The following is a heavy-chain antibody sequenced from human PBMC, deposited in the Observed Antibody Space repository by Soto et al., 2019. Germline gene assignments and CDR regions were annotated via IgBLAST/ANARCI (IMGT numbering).Heavy chain of an antibody. Sequence: QVQLVQSGAEVKKPGSSVRVSCKASGGTFSSYPIGWVRQAPGQGLEWMGVIIPSFGTTNYAQRFQGRVSISADESTSTAYMELSSLRYEDTAVYFCATPRTTSTTKGYDYWGQGTLVTVSS. D-gene: IGHD1-1*01. CDR1: GGTFSSYP. CDR3: ATPRTTSTTKGYDY. CDR2: IIPSFGTT. J-gene: IGHJ4*02. V-gene: IGHV1-69*01.